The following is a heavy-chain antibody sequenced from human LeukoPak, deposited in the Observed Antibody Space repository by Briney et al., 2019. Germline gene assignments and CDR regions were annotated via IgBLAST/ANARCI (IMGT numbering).Heavy chain of an antibody. CDR1: GFTFSSYT. CDR3: VRDEI. Sequence: GGSLRLSCAASGFTFSSYTMNWVRQAPGKGLEWVSSIAGSSGYISYADSVKGRFTISRDNAKKSLYLQMTSLTAEDTAVYYCVRDEIWGQGTLVTVSS. J-gene: IGHJ4*02. CDR2: IAGSSGYI. V-gene: IGHV3-21*01.